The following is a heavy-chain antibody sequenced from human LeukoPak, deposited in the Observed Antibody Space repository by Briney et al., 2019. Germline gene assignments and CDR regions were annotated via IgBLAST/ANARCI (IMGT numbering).Heavy chain of an antibody. Sequence: GASVKVSCKASGYTFTCYDINWVRQATGQGLEWMGWMNPNSGNTGYAQKFQGRVTITRNTSISTAYMELSSLRSEDTAVYYCARVNWGLRWNYYYYYMDVWGKGTTVTASS. D-gene: IGHD7-27*01. CDR3: ARVNWGLRWNYYYYYMDV. V-gene: IGHV1-8*03. CDR1: GYTFTCYD. CDR2: MNPNSGNT. J-gene: IGHJ6*03.